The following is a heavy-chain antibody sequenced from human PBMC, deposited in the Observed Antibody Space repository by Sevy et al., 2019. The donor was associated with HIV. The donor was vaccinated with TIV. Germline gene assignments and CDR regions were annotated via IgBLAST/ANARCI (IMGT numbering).Heavy chain of an antibody. D-gene: IGHD2-15*01. CDR3: ARDHYCSGASCYPRYYYYGMDV. CDR1: GFTFSSYS. CDR2: LSSSSSTI. Sequence: WGSLRLACAASGFTFSSYSMNWVRLAPGKGLEWVSYLSSSSSTIDYADSVKGRFTISRDNAKNSLYLQMNSLRDEDTAVYYCARDHYCSGASCYPRYYYYGMDVWVQGTTVTVSS. J-gene: IGHJ6*02. V-gene: IGHV3-48*02.